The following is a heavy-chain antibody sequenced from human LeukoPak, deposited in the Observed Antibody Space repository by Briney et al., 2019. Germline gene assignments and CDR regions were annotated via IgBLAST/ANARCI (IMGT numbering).Heavy chain of an antibody. J-gene: IGHJ4*02. D-gene: IGHD3-9*01. Sequence: PGASLRLYCAASVFTFSNYAMSWVRQAPGKGLEWVSAITGSGGNTYYADSVKGRFTISRDNSKNTVFLQMNSLRHEDTAIYYCVIWGDYDVLTGYYVSDYWGQGTLVTVSS. V-gene: IGHV3-23*01. CDR3: VIWGDYDVLTGYYVSDY. CDR2: ITGSGGNT. CDR1: VFTFSNYA.